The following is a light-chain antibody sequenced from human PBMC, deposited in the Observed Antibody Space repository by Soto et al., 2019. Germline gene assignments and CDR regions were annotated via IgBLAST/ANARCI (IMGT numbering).Light chain of an antibody. V-gene: IGKV3-20*01. Sequence: EIVLTQSPGTLSFSPGERATLTCRASQSVSSSYLAWFQQKPGQAPRLLIYGASSRATGIPDRFSGSGAGTDFTLTISRLEPEDFAVYYCQRYGNAPLTFGPVTNVDIK. CDR2: GAS. J-gene: IGKJ3*01. CDR3: QRYGNAPLT. CDR1: QSVSSSY.